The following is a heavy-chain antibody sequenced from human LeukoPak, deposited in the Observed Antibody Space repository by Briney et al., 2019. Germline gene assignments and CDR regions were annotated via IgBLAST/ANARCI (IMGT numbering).Heavy chain of an antibody. CDR2: IIPIFGTA. J-gene: IGHJ6*02. CDR1: GGTFSSYA. D-gene: IGHD2-2*01. Sequence: ASVKVSCKASGGTFSSYAISWVRQAPGQGLEWMGGIIPIFGTANYAQKFQGRVTITADESTSTAYMELRSLRSDDTAVYYCARLVVVPAAPRDYYYYYGMDVWGQGTTVTVSS. V-gene: IGHV1-69*13. CDR3: ARLVVVPAAPRDYYYYYGMDV.